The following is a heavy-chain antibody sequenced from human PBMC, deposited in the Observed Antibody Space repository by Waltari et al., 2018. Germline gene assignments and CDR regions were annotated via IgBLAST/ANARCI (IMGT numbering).Heavy chain of an antibody. D-gene: IGHD6-6*01. J-gene: IGHJ4*02. V-gene: IGHV1-8*01. Sequence: QVQLVQSGAGGKKPGPSEQVYCKASGYTLTSYDINRVRQDTGQGLEWMGWMNSNSGNTGYAQKFQGRVSMNRNTSISTAYMELSSLRSEDTAVYYCAVGVVAARLIGTYWGQGTLVTVSS. CDR1: GYTLTSYD. CDR2: MNSNSGNT. CDR3: AVGVVAARLIGTY.